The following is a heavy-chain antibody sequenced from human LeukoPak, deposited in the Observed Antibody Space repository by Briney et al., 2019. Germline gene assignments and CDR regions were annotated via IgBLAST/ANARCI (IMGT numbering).Heavy chain of an antibody. CDR2: IYHSGST. CDR3: ARGLRGTMVRGVIIAFDY. Sequence: SETLSLTCTVSGGSISSYYWSWIRQPPGKGLEWIGYIYHSGSTYYNPSLKSRVAISVDRSRNQFSLKLSSVTAADTAVYYCARGLRGTMVRGVIIAFDYWGQGTLVTVSS. J-gene: IGHJ4*02. CDR1: GGSISSYY. V-gene: IGHV4-59*12. D-gene: IGHD3-10*01.